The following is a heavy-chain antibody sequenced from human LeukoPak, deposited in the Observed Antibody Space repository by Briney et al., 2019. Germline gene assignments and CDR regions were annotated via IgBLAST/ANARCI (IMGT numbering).Heavy chain of an antibody. D-gene: IGHD3-3*01. Sequence: PGGSLRLSCAASGFTFDDYAMHWVRQAPGKGLEWVSGISWNSGSTYYADSVKGRFTISRDNSKNTLYLQMNSLRAEDTAVYYCARENHRRGVVLDYWGQGTLVTVSS. CDR2: ISWNSGST. CDR1: GFTFDDYA. CDR3: ARENHRRGVVLDY. V-gene: IGHV3-9*01. J-gene: IGHJ4*02.